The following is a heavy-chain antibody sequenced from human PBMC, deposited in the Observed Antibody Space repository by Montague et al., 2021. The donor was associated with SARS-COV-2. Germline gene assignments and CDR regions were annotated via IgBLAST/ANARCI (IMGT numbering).Heavy chain of an antibody. D-gene: IGHD2-21*02. Sequence: TLSLTCTVSGGSISSGGYYWSWVRQPPGKGLDWIGYIFYRGGTYYNPSLKSRVSMSVDTSKIQCARNLTSVPAADTAVYYCARADYHVMTSTAYAMDVWGLGTTVTV. J-gene: IGHJ6*02. CDR2: IFYRGGT. CDR1: GGSISSGGYY. V-gene: IGHV4-31*03. CDR3: ARADYHVMTSTAYAMDV.